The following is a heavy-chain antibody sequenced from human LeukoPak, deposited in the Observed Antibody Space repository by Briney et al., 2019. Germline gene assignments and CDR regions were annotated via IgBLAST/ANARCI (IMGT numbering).Heavy chain of an antibody. J-gene: IGHJ4*02. V-gene: IGHV4-39*01. CDR1: GDSISSSSYY. CDR2: IYHTGSS. Sequence: SETLSLTCTVSGDSISSSSYYWGWVRQPPGKGLEWIGSIYHTGSSYYNPSLKSRVTISVDTSKNQFSLKLSSVTAADTAVYYCARAGYDSSGYYYNSWGQGTLVTVSS. CDR3: ARAGYDSSGYYYNS. D-gene: IGHD3-22*01.